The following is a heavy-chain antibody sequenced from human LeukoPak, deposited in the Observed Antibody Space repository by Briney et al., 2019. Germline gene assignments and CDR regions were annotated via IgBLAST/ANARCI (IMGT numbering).Heavy chain of an antibody. CDR1: GFIFSNYA. CDR3: ARDSLHAGVDY. V-gene: IGHV3-30-3*01. CDR2: ISYDGSNK. J-gene: IGHJ4*02. D-gene: IGHD3-10*01. Sequence: GGSLRLSCGASGFIFSNYAMHWVRQAPGKGLEWVAVISYDGSNKYYADSVKGRFTISRDNSKNTLYLQMNSLRAEDTAVYYCARDSLHAGVDYWGQGTLVTVSS.